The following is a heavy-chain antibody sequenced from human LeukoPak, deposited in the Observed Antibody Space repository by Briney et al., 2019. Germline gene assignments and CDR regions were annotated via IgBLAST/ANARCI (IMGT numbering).Heavy chain of an antibody. Sequence: GRSLRLSCAVSGFTFSSYGMHWVRQAPGKGLEWVAVISYDGSNKYYADSVKGRFTISRDNSKNTLYLQMNSLRAEDTAVYYCAKEVAASYYYYYGMDVWGQGTTVTVSS. CDR1: GFTFSSYG. CDR2: ISYDGSNK. V-gene: IGHV3-30*18. D-gene: IGHD2-15*01. J-gene: IGHJ6*02. CDR3: AKEVAASYYYYYGMDV.